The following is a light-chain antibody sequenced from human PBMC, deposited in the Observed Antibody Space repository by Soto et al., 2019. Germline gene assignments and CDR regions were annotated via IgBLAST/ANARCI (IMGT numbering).Light chain of an antibody. J-gene: IGKJ1*01. CDR1: QSVSSN. CDR3: QQYNNWPQT. Sequence: EIVMTQSPATLSVSPWERATLSCRASQSVSSNLAWYQQKLGQAPRLLIYGASTRATGIPARFSGSGSGTEFTLTISSLQSEDFAVYYCQQYNNWPQTFGQGTKVDIK. V-gene: IGKV3-15*01. CDR2: GAS.